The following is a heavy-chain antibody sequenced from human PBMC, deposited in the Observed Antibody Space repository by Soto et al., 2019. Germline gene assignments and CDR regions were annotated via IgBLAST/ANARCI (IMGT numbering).Heavy chain of an antibody. CDR1: GFTFSGYA. D-gene: IGHD6-13*01. Sequence: GGSLRLSCAASGFTFSGYAMTWVRQAPGKGLEWVSTLTSSGAVTFYADSVTGRFTISSDTSKNTLHLQMNSLRADDTAVYYCARGGHANSWRNYFDYWGQGALVTVSS. V-gene: IGHV3-23*01. CDR3: ARGGHANSWRNYFDY. CDR2: LTSSGAVT. J-gene: IGHJ4*02.